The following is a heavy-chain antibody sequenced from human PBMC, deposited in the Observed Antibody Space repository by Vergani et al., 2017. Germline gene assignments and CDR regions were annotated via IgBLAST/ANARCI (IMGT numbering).Heavy chain of an antibody. J-gene: IGHJ4*02. CDR1: GGTFSSYA. Sequence: QVQLVQSGAEVKKPGSSVKVSCKASGGTFSSYAISWVRQAPGQGLEWMGRIIPILAIANYAQKFQGRVTITADKSTSTAYMELSSLRSEDTAVYYCARDMTGTTGYWGQGTLVTVSS. D-gene: IGHD1-7*01. CDR3: ARDMTGTTGY. V-gene: IGHV1-69*04. CDR2: IIPILAIA.